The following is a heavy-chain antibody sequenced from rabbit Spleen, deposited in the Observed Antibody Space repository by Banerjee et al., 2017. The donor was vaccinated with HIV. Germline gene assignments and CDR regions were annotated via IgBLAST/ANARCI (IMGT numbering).Heavy chain of an antibody. CDR2: IDSGSSGFT. J-gene: IGHJ6*01. CDR1: GVSFSSSSY. Sequence: QSLEESGGDLVKPGASLTLTCTASGVSFSSSSYMCWVRQAPGKGLEWIACIDSGSSGFTYFATWAIGRFTISKPSSTTVTLQMTRLTAADTATYFCARDTGSSFSSYGMDLWGPGTLVTVS. D-gene: IGHD8-1*01. CDR3: ARDTGSSFSSYGMDL. V-gene: IGHV1S40*01.